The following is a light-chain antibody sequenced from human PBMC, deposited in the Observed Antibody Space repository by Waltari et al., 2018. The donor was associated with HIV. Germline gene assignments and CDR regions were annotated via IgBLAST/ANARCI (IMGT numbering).Light chain of an antibody. CDR1: SPHIASNT. CDR2: SNN. J-gene: IGLJ3*02. Sequence: QSVLTQPPSASGTPGQRVTISCSGGSPHIASNTLNWYQQLPGTAPKLLIYSNNQRPSGVPDRFSGSKSGTSASLAISGLQSEDEADYYCVAWDDSLNGWVFGGGTKLTVL. CDR3: VAWDDSLNGWV. V-gene: IGLV1-44*01.